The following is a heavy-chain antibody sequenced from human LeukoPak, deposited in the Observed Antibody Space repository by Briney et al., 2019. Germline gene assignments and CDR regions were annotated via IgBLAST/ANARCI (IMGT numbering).Heavy chain of an antibody. V-gene: IGHV3-23*01. CDR2: ISGSGGST. D-gene: IGHD2-21*02. Sequence: GGSLRLSCEASGFTFSSYAMSWVRQAPGKGLEWVSAISGSGGSTYYADSVKGRFTISRDNSKNTLYLQMNSLRAEDTAVYYCAKSYFAFVVMTAFDYWGQGTLVTVSS. CDR1: GFTFSSYA. J-gene: IGHJ4*02. CDR3: AKSYFAFVVMTAFDY.